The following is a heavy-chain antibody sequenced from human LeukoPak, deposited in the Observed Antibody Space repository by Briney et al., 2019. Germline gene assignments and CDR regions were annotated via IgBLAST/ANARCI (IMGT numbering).Heavy chain of an antibody. CDR2: INTGNSNR. D-gene: IGHD6-19*01. CDR1: GYTFTSYA. CDR3: ARVSDDSGWNFDY. J-gene: IGHJ4*02. V-gene: IGHV1-3*04. Sequence: APVKVSCKASGYTFTSYAIHWVRQAPGQRLEWMGWINTGNSNRKYSQKFQDRVTITRETSATTAYMELNSLTSEDTAVYYCARVSDDSGWNFDYWGQGTLVTVSS.